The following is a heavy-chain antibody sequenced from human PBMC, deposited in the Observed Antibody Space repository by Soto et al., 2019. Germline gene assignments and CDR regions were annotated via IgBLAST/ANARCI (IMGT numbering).Heavy chain of an antibody. CDR1: GFTFSSYA. CDR3: AKDRLYDYIWGSYRQYFDY. V-gene: IGHV3-23*01. J-gene: IGHJ4*02. D-gene: IGHD3-16*02. CDR2: ISGSGGST. Sequence: GGSLRLSCAASGFTFSSYAMSWVRQAPGKGLEWVSAISGSGGSTYYADSVKGRFTISRDNSKNTLYLQMNSLRAEDTAVYYCAKDRLYDYIWGSYRQYFDYWGQGTLVTVSS.